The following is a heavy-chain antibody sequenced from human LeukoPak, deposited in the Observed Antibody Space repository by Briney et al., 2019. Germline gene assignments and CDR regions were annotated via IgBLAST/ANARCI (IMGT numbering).Heavy chain of an antibody. J-gene: IGHJ5*02. V-gene: IGHV1-24*01. D-gene: IGHD3-22*01. CDR2: FDPEDGET. CDR1: GYTLTELS. CDR3: AAVGINYYESSGHYSRKKYNWFDP. Sequence: ASVKVSCKVSGYTLTELSMHWVRQAPGKGLEWMAGFDPEDGETIYAQKFQGRVTMTEDTSTDTAYMEVISLRSEDTAVYYCAAVGINYYESSGHYSRKKYNWFDPWGQGTLVTVSS.